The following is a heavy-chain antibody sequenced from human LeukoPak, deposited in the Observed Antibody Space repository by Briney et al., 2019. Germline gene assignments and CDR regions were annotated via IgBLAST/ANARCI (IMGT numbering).Heavy chain of an antibody. D-gene: IGHD6-6*01. CDR1: GGSFSGYH. V-gene: IGHV4-34*01. Sequence: PSETLSLTCGVYGGSFSGYHWTWIRLRPGKGLEWIGDTDHSGSTHYNPSLKSRVTISLDTSNNQFSLKLNSVTAADTAVYYCARGFPSSSRWFDPWGQGSLVTVSS. CDR3: ARGFPSSSRWFDP. CDR2: TDHSGST. J-gene: IGHJ5*02.